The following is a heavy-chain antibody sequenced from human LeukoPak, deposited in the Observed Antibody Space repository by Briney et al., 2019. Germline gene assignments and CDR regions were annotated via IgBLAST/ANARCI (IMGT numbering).Heavy chain of an antibody. V-gene: IGHV3-23*01. CDR1: GLTFSSYA. D-gene: IGHD1-26*01. CDR3: ARGGSSDAFDI. CDR2: ISGNGGAT. Sequence: PGGSLRLSCAASGLTFSSYAMGWVRQAPGKGLEWVSAISGNGGATYYADSVKGRFTISRDNSKNTLYLQMNSLRAEDTAVYYCARGGSSDAFDIWGQGTMVTVSS. J-gene: IGHJ3*02.